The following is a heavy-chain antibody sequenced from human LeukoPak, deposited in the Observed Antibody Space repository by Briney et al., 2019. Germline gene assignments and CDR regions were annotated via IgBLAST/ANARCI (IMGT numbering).Heavy chain of an antibody. D-gene: IGHD2-15*01. CDR3: ARVYTPPYCSGGTCYSGLDP. V-gene: IGHV4-31*03. CDR1: GGSISSGGYY. J-gene: IGHJ5*02. CDR2: IYYSGST. Sequence: SQTLSLTCTVSGGSISSGGYYWSWIRQHPGKGLEWIGYIYYSGSTYYSPSLKSRLTISVDTSKNQFSLKLTSVTAADTAVYCCARVYTPPYCSGGTCYSGLDPWGQGTLVTVSS.